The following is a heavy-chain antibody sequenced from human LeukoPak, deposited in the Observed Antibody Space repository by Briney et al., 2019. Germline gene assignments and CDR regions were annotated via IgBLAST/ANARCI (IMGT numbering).Heavy chain of an antibody. D-gene: IGHD6-19*01. Sequence: ASVKVSCKASGYTFTSYGISWVRQAPGQGLEWMGWISAYNGNTKYSQKFQGRVTITRDTSASTAYMELSSLRSEDTAVYYCARAAGIAVAGTGDFQHWGQGTLVTVSS. CDR1: GYTFTSYG. J-gene: IGHJ1*01. V-gene: IGHV1-18*01. CDR3: ARAAGIAVAGTGDFQH. CDR2: ISAYNGNT.